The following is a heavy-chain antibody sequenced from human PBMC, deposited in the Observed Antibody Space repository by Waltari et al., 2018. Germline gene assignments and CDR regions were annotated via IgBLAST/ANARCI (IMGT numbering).Heavy chain of an antibody. CDR1: GYTFTSDA. Sequence: QVQLVQSGAEVEKPGASVKVACKASGYTFTSDAINWVRQATGQWLVWLVWLNPSGGNTGNAQKSTGRVTITVNTSLSTAYPELSCLRSEATAVYYCAICTAYGDYPDYWGQGTLVTVSS. CDR3: AICTAYGDYPDY. V-gene: IGHV1-8*03. D-gene: IGHD4-17*01. J-gene: IGHJ4*02. CDR2: LNPSGGNT.